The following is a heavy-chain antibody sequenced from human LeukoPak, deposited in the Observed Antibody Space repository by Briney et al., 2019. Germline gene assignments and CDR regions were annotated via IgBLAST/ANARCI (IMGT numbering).Heavy chain of an antibody. Sequence: PGGSLRLSCAASGFTFSSYWMSWVRLAPGKGLEWVANIKQDGSAKFYVESVKGRFTTSRDNAKKSLYLQMNSLRAEDTAVYYCVRDGDFWSAQGAFDIWGQGTMVTVSS. J-gene: IGHJ3*02. CDR1: GFTFSSYW. V-gene: IGHV3-7*01. D-gene: IGHD3-3*01. CDR2: IKQDGSAK. CDR3: VRDGDFWSAQGAFDI.